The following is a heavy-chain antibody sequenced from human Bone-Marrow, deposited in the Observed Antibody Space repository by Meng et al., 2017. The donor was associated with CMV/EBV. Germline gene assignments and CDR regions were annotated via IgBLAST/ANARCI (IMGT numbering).Heavy chain of an antibody. CDR3: AWTVASWGAFDV. D-gene: IGHD7-27*01. J-gene: IGHJ3*01. V-gene: IGHV2-70*20. CDR1: GFSLNSRGMC. Sequence: SGPTLVKPTQSITLTCTFSGFSLNSRGMCLNWVRQPPGKALEWLALIDWDDDTYFNTSLRTRLTISKDTSKSQVVLTLTNVDPVDTATYYCAWTVASWGAFDVWGRGTMVTVSS. CDR2: IDWDDDT.